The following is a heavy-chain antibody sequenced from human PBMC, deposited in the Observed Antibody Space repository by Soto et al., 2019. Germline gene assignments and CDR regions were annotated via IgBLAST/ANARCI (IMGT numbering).Heavy chain of an antibody. D-gene: IGHD6-13*01. CDR1: GGSFSCNH. Sequence: SETLSLTCAVYGGSFSCNHWNWIRQPPGKGLEWIGEINHSGSASYNPSLRRRVTISVDTSKSQFSLNLKSVTAADTAVYYCARRIEYSNSFDYWGQGTQVTVSS. V-gene: IGHV4-34*01. J-gene: IGHJ4*02. CDR2: INHSGSA. CDR3: ARRIEYSNSFDY.